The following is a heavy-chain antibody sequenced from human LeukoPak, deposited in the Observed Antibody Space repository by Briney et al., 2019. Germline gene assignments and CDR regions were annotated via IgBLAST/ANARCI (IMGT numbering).Heavy chain of an antibody. CDR1: GYTFTSYD. CDR2: MNPNSGNT. D-gene: IGHD2-15*01. Sequence: LVASVKVSCKASGYTFTSYDINWVRQATGQGLEWMGWMNPNSGNTGYAQKFQGRVTMTRNTSISTAYMELSSLRSEDTAVYYCARADPNCSGGSCSYYYYYMDVWGKGTTVTISS. V-gene: IGHV1-8*01. CDR3: ARADPNCSGGSCSYYYYYMDV. J-gene: IGHJ6*03.